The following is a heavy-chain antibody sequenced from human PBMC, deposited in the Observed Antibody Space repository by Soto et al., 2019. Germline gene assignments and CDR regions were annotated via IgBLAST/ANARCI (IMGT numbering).Heavy chain of an antibody. Sequence: GGSLRLSCAASGFTFSSYGMHWVRQAPGKGLEWVAVIWYDGSNKYYADSVKGRFTISRDNSKNTLYLQMNSLRAEDTAVYYCARDWNTASLDYWGQGTLVTVSS. V-gene: IGHV3-33*01. D-gene: IGHD1-1*01. J-gene: IGHJ4*02. CDR2: IWYDGSNK. CDR3: ARDWNTASLDY. CDR1: GFTFSSYG.